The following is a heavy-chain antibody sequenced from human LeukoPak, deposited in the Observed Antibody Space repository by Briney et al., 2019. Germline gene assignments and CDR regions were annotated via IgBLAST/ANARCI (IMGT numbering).Heavy chain of an antibody. J-gene: IGHJ3*01. CDR3: VRDDGIGLDAFDV. Sequence: SQTLSLTCAISGDSVSGNSATWNWIRQSPSRGLEWLGRTYYRSKWYNDYAVSVKSRITINPDTSKNQFSLQLNSVTPEDTAVYYCVRDDGIGLDAFDVWSPGTMVTVSS. CDR2: TYYRSKWYN. CDR1: GDSVSGNSAT. V-gene: IGHV6-1*01. D-gene: IGHD1-14*01.